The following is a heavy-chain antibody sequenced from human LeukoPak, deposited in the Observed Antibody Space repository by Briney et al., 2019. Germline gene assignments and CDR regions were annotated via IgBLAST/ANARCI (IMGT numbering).Heavy chain of an antibody. Sequence: ASVKVSCKASGYTFTNYDINWVRQATGQWLEWMGYMKPNSGNTGYAQKFQGRVTMTRDTSISTAYMELSSLTSEDTAVYYCATELRWKGHWGQGTLVTVSS. CDR3: ATELRWKGH. J-gene: IGHJ1*01. V-gene: IGHV1-8*01. CDR2: MKPNSGNT. D-gene: IGHD4-23*01. CDR1: GYTFTNYD.